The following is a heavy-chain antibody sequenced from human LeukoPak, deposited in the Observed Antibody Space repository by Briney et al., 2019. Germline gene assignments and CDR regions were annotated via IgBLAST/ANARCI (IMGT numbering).Heavy chain of an antibody. CDR3: ARNAATFRYYYYMDV. D-gene: IGHD2/OR15-2a*01. Sequence: GESLKISCKGSGYSFASYWIGWVRQMPGKGPEWMGIIYPGDSDTRYSPSFQGQVTISADKSISTAYLQWNSLKASDTAMYYCARNAATFRYYYYMDVWGKGTTVTVSS. CDR2: IYPGDSDT. J-gene: IGHJ6*03. V-gene: IGHV5-51*01. CDR1: GYSFASYW.